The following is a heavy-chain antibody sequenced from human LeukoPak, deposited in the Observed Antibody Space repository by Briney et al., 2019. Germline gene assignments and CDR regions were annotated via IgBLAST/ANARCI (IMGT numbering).Heavy chain of an antibody. V-gene: IGHV3-74*01. D-gene: IGHD5-18*01. CDR3: ARDAPGNTALDY. J-gene: IGHJ4*02. CDR1: AFTFISYW. Sequence: GGSLRLSCAASAFTFISYWMHWVRQAPGKGLVWVSRINGYGSSTDFADSVKGRFTIPRDNAKNTLYLQMNSLRAEDTAVYYCARDAPGNTALDYWGQGTLVTVSS. CDR2: INGYGSST.